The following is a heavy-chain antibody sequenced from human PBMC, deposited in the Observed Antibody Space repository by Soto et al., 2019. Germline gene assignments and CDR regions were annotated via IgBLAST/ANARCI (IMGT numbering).Heavy chain of an antibody. CDR2: ISSSGSSI. CDR3: GRRSAQCLGDWARMDV. Sequence: GGSLRLSCAASGFTFSSYEMNWVRQAPGKGLEWVSYISSSGSSIYYADSVKGRFTISRDNAKNSLYLQMNSLRAYDTAVYYCGRRSAQCLGDWARMDVQGQGSRFTVSS. V-gene: IGHV3-48*03. D-gene: IGHD2-21*02. J-gene: IGHJ6*02. CDR1: GFTFSSYE.